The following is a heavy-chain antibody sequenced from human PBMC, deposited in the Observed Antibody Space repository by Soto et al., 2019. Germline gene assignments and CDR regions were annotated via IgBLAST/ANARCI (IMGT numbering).Heavy chain of an antibody. D-gene: IGHD2-2*02. CDR2: IYYSGST. J-gene: IGHJ5*02. Sequence: SETLSLTCTVSGGSISSYYWSWIRQPPGKGLEWIGYIYYSGSTNYNPSLKSRVTISVDTSKNQFSLKLSSVTAADTAVYYCARVQGYCSSTSCYTWCFDPCGQRTLVTVSS. CDR1: GGSISSYY. V-gene: IGHV4-59*01. CDR3: ARVQGYCSSTSCYTWCFDP.